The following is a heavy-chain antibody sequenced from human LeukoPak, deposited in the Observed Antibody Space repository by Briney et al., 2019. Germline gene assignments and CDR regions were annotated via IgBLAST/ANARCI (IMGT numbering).Heavy chain of an antibody. CDR2: IWYDGSNK. Sequence: SLRLSCAASGFTFSSYGMNWVRQAPGKGLEWVAVIWYDGSNKYYADSVKGRFTISRDNTKNTMYLQMNSLRAEDTAVYYWASGVGRYRYPTLAFWGQGTLVSVSS. CDR3: ASGVGRYRYPTLAF. J-gene: IGHJ4*02. D-gene: IGHD3-16*02. CDR1: GFTFSSYG. V-gene: IGHV3-33*01.